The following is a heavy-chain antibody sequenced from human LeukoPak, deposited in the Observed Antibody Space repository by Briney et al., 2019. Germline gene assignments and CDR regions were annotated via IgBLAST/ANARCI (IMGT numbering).Heavy chain of an antibody. CDR3: ARSLSLYDRFDY. CDR2: IYSGGST. J-gene: IGHJ4*02. V-gene: IGHV3-66*01. CDR1: GFTVSSNY. Sequence: GGSLRLSCAASGFTVSSNYMSWVRQAPGKGLEWVSVIYSGGSTYYADSVKGRFTISRDNSKNTLYLEMNSLRAEDTAVYYCARSLSLYDRFDYWGQGTLVTVSS. D-gene: IGHD5/OR15-5a*01.